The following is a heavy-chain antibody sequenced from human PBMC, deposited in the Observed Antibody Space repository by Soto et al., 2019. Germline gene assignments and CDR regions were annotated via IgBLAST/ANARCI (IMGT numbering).Heavy chain of an antibody. CDR3: ARDVGGWYSHYSYYGMDV. J-gene: IGHJ6*02. Sequence: EVQLVESGGGLVQPGGSLRLSCAASGFTFSSYSMNWVRQAPGKGLEWVSYISSSSSTIYYADSVKGRFTISRDNAKNSLYLQMNSLRDEDTAVYYCARDVGGWYSHYSYYGMDVWGQGTTLTVSS. V-gene: IGHV3-48*02. D-gene: IGHD6-19*01. CDR2: ISSSSSTI. CDR1: GFTFSSYS.